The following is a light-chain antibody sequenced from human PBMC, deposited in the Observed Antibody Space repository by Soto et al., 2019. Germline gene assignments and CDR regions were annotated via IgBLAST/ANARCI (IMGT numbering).Light chain of an antibody. CDR2: EVS. CDR1: SSDVGGYNY. CDR3: SSYTSNSTLYV. V-gene: IGLV2-14*01. Sequence: QSVLTQPASVSGSPGQSITISCTGTSSDVGGYNYVSWYQQHPGKAPKLMIYEVSNRPSGVSNRFSGPKSGNTASLTISGLQAEDEADYYCSSYTSNSTLYVFGTGTKLTVL. J-gene: IGLJ1*01.